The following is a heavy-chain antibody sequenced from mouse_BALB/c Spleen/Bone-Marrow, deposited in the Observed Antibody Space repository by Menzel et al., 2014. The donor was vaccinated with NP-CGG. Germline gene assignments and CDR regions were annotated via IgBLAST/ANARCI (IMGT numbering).Heavy chain of an antibody. CDR2: IWGDGST. CDR3: ARDSFLSKRALDY. D-gene: IGHD2-5*01. J-gene: IGHJ4*01. Sequence: QVQLQQSGPGLVAPSQSLSITCTVSGFSLTGYGVSWVRQPPGKGLEWLGMIWGDGSTDCNSAFKSRLSISKDNSKNQVLLKMNSLQADDTARYCCARDSFLSKRALDYWGQGTSVTVSS. V-gene: IGHV2-6-7*01. CDR1: GFSLTGYG.